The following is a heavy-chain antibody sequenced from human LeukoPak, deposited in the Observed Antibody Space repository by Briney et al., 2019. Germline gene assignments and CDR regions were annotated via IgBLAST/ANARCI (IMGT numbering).Heavy chain of an antibody. D-gene: IGHD3-9*01. CDR3: ARGSYDILTYYYYGMDV. J-gene: IGHJ6*02. CDR1: GYTFTSYG. Sequence: ASVKVSCKASGYTFTSYGISWVRQAPGQGLEWMGWISAYNGNTNYAQKLQGRVTMTTDTSTSTAYMELRSLRSDDTAVYYCARGSYDILTYYYYGMDVWGQGTTVTVSS. CDR2: ISAYNGNT. V-gene: IGHV1-18*01.